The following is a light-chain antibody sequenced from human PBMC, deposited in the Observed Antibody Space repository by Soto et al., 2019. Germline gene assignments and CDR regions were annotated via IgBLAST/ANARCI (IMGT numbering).Light chain of an antibody. CDR1: QSVSSSY. CDR2: GAS. V-gene: IGKV3-20*01. CDR3: QQYGSSPTT. Sequence: EIVMTQSPATLSVSPGERATLSCRASQSVSSSYLAWYQQKPGQAPRLLIYGASSRATGIPDRFSGSGSGTDFTLTSSRLEPEDFAVYYCQQYGSSPTTFGQGTKVDI. J-gene: IGKJ1*01.